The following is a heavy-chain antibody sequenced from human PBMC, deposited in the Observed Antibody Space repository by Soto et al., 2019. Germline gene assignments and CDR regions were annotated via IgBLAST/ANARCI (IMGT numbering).Heavy chain of an antibody. CDR1: GGSISSGDYY. D-gene: IGHD4-17*01. V-gene: IGHV4-30-4*01. CDR2: ISYSGST. Sequence: QVQLQESGPGLVKPSQTLSLTCTVSGGSISSGDYYWSWIRQPPGKGLEWIGYISYSGSTYYKASLNSRLIISVDTSKNLLSLKVSAVTAADTAVYYCARSDYGDRYYFDYWGQGTLVTVSS. J-gene: IGHJ4*02. CDR3: ARSDYGDRYYFDY.